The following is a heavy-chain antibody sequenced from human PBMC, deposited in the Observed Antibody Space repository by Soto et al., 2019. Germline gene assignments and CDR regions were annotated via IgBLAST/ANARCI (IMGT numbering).Heavy chain of an antibody. J-gene: IGHJ4*02. V-gene: IGHV3-23*01. CDR2: ITKTGDKV. D-gene: IGHD1-1*01. Sequence: PGGSLRLSCTASGFTFSNYDMTWVRQAPGKGLEWVSSITKTGDKVFYADSVKGRFTISRDNSKNTLYVQMNSLGAEDTAVYFCAKYKEMTSLSTLANWGQGTLVTVSS. CDR1: GFTFSNYD. CDR3: AKYKEMTSLSTLAN.